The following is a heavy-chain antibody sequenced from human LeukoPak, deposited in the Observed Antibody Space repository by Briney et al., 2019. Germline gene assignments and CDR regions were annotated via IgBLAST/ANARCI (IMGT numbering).Heavy chain of an antibody. Sequence: GGSLRLSCTASGFTFSSYSMTWVRQAPGKGLEWVSYISSSSSTIYYADSAKGRFTISRDNAKNSLYLQMSSLRDEDTAVYYCAGANGMDVWGQGTTVTVSS. J-gene: IGHJ6*02. V-gene: IGHV3-48*02. CDR2: ISSSSSTI. CDR3: AGANGMDV. CDR1: GFTFSSYS.